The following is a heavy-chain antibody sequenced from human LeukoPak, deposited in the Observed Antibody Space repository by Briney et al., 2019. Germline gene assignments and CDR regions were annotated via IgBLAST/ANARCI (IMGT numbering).Heavy chain of an antibody. CDR2: IKEDGSEK. J-gene: IGHJ4*02. Sequence: PGGSLRLSCAASGFTFSSNWMSWVRQATGKGLECVAKIKEDGSEKHYVDSVKGRFTISRDNARNSLYLQMNSLRVDDTAVYYCARDYTGGWNDYWGQGILVTVSS. CDR1: GFTFSSNW. CDR3: ARDYTGGWNDY. V-gene: IGHV3-7*01. D-gene: IGHD7-27*01.